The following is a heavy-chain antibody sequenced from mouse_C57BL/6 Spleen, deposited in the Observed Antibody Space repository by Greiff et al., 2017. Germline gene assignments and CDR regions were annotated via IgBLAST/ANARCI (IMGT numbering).Heavy chain of an antibody. Sequence: QVQLQQPGAELVKPGASVKLSCKASGYTFTSYWMQWVKQRPGQGLEWIGEIDPSDSYTNYNQKFKGKATLTVDTSSSTAYMQLSSLTSEDSAVYYCARLRDPYDFDYWGQGTTLTVSS. CDR2: IDPSDSYT. CDR1: GYTFTSYW. V-gene: IGHV1-50*01. J-gene: IGHJ2*01. CDR3: ARLRDPYDFDY. D-gene: IGHD1-1*01.